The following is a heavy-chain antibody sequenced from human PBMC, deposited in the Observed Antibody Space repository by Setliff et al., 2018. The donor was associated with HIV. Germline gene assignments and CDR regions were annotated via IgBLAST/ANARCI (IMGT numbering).Heavy chain of an antibody. CDR3: ARGEPTILIEPAAFFDH. D-gene: IGHD2-2*01. CDR2: IIPILGIA. CDR1: GGTFSSYA. Sequence: SVKVSCKASGGTFSSYAISWVRQAPGQGLEWMGGIIPILGIANYAQKFQGRVTITADKSTSTAYMELSSLRSEDTAVYYCARGEPTILIEPAAFFDHWGQGTLVTVSS. V-gene: IGHV1-69*10. J-gene: IGHJ4*02.